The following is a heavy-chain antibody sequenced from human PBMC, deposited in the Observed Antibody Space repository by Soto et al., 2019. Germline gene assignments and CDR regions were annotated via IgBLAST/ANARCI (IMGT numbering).Heavy chain of an antibody. CDR2: ISGSGGTT. J-gene: IGHJ4*02. V-gene: IGHV3-23*01. CDR3: AKDQYSGSPGKPDY. CDR1: GFTFSSYA. D-gene: IGHD1-26*01. Sequence: GGSLRLSCAASGFTFSSYAMSWVRQAPGKGLEWVSAISGSGGTTYYADSVKGRFTISRDNSKNMLYLRMNSLRAEDTAVYYCAKDQYSGSPGKPDYWGQGTLVTV.